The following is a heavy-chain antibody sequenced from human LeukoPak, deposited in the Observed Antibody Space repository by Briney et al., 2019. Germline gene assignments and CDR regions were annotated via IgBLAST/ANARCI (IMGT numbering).Heavy chain of an antibody. D-gene: IGHD3-22*01. CDR3: ARIPITMIDRWFDP. Sequence: AGGSLRLSCAASGFTFSDYYMSWIRQAPGKGLEWVSYISSSGSTIYYADSVKGRFTISRDNAKNSLYLQMNSLRAEDTAVYYCARIPITMIDRWFDPWGQGTLVTVSS. V-gene: IGHV3-11*04. CDR2: ISSSGSTI. CDR1: GFTFSDYY. J-gene: IGHJ5*02.